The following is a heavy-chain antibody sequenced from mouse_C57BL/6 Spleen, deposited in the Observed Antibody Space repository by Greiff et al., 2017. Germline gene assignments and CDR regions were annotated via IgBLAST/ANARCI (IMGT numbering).Heavy chain of an antibody. Sequence: VQLQESGAELVKPGASVKISCKASGYAFSSYWMNWVKQRPGKGLEWIGQIYPGDGDTNYNGKFKGKATLTADKSSSTAYMQLSSLTSEDSAVYFCAREPYYYGSSYGFAYWGQGTLVTVSA. J-gene: IGHJ3*01. V-gene: IGHV1-80*01. D-gene: IGHD1-1*01. CDR3: AREPYYYGSSYGFAY. CDR1: GYAFSSYW. CDR2: IYPGDGDT.